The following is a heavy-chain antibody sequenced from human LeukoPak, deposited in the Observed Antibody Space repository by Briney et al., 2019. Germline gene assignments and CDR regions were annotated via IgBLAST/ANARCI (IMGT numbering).Heavy chain of an antibody. V-gene: IGHV1-69*06. J-gene: IGHJ5*02. D-gene: IGHD6-13*01. CDR3: ARDVQGYSSSWYWFDP. Sequence: ASVKVSCKASGGTFSSYAISWVRQAPGQGLEWMGGIIPIFGTANYAQKFQGRVTITADKSTSTAYMELSSLRSEDTAVYYCARDVQGYSSSWYWFDPWGQGTLVTVSS. CDR2: IIPIFGTA. CDR1: GGTFSSYA.